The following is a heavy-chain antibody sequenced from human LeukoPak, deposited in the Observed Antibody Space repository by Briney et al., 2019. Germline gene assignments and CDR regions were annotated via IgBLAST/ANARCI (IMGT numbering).Heavy chain of an antibody. J-gene: IGHJ4*02. CDR2: IYTSGST. V-gene: IGHV4-4*07. D-gene: IGHD3-9*01. CDR3: ARQYYDILTGYYIFDY. CDR1: GGSISSYY. Sequence: SETLSLTCTVSGGSISSYYWSWIRHPAGKGLDGLGRIYTSGSTNYNPSLKSRVTMSVDTSKNQFSLKLSSVTAADTAVYYCARQYYDILTGYYIFDYWGQGTLVTVSS.